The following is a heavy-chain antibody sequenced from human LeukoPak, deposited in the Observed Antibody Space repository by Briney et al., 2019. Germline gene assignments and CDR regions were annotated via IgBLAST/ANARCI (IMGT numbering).Heavy chain of an antibody. V-gene: IGHV1-24*01. CDR3: ATDQRGAGLGFRYGSGSYNGMDV. Sequence: ASVKVSCKVSGYTLTELSMHWVRQAPGKGLEWMGGFDPEDGETLYAQKFQGRVTMIEDTSTDTAYMELSSLRPEDTAVYYCATDQRGAGLGFRYGSGSYNGMDVWGQGTTVTVSS. CDR2: FDPEDGET. D-gene: IGHD3-10*01. J-gene: IGHJ6*02. CDR1: GYTLTELS.